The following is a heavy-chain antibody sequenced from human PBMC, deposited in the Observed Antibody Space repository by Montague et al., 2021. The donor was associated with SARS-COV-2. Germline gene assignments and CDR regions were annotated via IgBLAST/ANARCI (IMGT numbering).Heavy chain of an antibody. J-gene: IGHJ4*02. CDR3: AREGSRDGYNEGFDY. V-gene: IGHV4-4*02. CDR2: IYHDGTT. Sequence: SETLSLTCAVSGGSISSQNWWNWVRQSPGKGLGLMGEIYHDGTTNYNPSLNSRITISVDKSKNQFSLNLNSVTAADTAMYYCAREGSRDGYNEGFDYWGQGIPVTVSS. D-gene: IGHD5-24*01. CDR1: GGSISSQNW.